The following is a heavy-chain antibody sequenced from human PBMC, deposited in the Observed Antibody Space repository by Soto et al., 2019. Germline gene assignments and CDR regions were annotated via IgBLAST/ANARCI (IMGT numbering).Heavy chain of an antibody. CDR2: IYSGGST. CDR3: ARDVASSNYYYGMDV. D-gene: IGHD6-6*01. J-gene: IGHJ6*02. CDR1: VFTVSSNY. Sequence: HPGWSLRLSCASSVFTVSSNYMSWVRQAPGKGLEWVSVIYSGGSTYYADSVKGRFTISRDNSKNTLYLQMNSLRAEDTAVYYCARDVASSNYYYGMDVWGQGTTVTVSS. V-gene: IGHV3-53*01.